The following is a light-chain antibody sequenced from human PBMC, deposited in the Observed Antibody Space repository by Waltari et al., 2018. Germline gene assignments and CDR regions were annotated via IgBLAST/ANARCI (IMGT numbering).Light chain of an antibody. CDR1: SSHLRVLI. CDR3: CSYTSSVTDV. J-gene: IGLJ1*01. Sequence: QSALLQPPSVSGSPGQSVTISYTGPSSHLRVLILSPGTGTLPKPMIYNVNTQPSGVPDRFSCSRSGNAASMTISGLQAADETDYWCCSYTSSVTDVFVNGTDVTVL. V-gene: IGLV2-18*02. CDR2: NVN.